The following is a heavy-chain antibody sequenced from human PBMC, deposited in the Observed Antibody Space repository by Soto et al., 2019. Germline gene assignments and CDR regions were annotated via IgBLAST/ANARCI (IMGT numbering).Heavy chain of an antibody. CDR2: IWGKAHHT. CDR1: AFTFSNYA. Sequence: EVQLLESGGGLVQPGGSLRLSCTTSAFTFSNYAMTWSPQAQGPGCKWVSSIWGKAHHTNNADNVKGRFTMSRDNSKNTLYLQMSSLTDKDTAVYYCARDPNGDYIGAFDIWGQGIMVFVSS. V-gene: IGHV3-23*01. J-gene: IGHJ3*02. CDR3: ARDPNGDYIGAFDI. D-gene: IGHD4-17*01.